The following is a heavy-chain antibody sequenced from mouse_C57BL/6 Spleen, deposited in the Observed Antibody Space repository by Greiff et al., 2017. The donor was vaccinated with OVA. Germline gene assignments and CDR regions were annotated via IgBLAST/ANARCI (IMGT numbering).Heavy chain of an antibody. J-gene: IGHJ1*03. CDR2: IRLKSDNYAT. D-gene: IGHD1-1*01. CDR1: GFTFSNYW. V-gene: IGHV6-3*01. Sequence: EVKVEESGGGLVQPGGSMKLSCVASGFTFSNYWMNWVRQSPEKGLEWVAQIRLKSDNYATHYAESVKGRFTISRDDSKSSDYLQMNNLRAEDTGIYYCTEGAYYYGSRYFDVWGTGTTVTVSS. CDR3: TEGAYYYGSRYFDV.